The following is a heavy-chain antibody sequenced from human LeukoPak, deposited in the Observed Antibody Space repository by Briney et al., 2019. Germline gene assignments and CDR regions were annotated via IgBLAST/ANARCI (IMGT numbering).Heavy chain of an antibody. Sequence: GGSLRLSCAASGFTFDDYAMHWVRQALGKGLEWVSLISWEGDTTYYADSVRGRFTISRDNSKNSLYLQMNSLTADDTAFYYCTRDTDYGSATNYFDHWGQGTLVSVSS. CDR3: TRDTDYGSATNYFDH. CDR2: ISWEGDTT. CDR1: GFTFDDYA. D-gene: IGHD3-10*01. J-gene: IGHJ4*02. V-gene: IGHV3-43D*04.